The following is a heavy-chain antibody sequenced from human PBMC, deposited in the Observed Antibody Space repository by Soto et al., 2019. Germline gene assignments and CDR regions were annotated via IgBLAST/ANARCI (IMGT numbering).Heavy chain of an antibody. Sequence: QVQLVQSGAEVKKPGASVRVSCKSTGYPFTHYGITWIRQARGQGLEWMGWISPFNGNTNYGQTFQGRVTLTTDTSPSNVYLELRKLRSDDTAVYYCARDQSFARCYYDGIDFWGQGTTVTVSS. CDR1: GYPFTHYG. V-gene: IGHV1-18*01. J-gene: IGHJ6*02. CDR2: ISPFNGNT. CDR3: ARDQSFARCYYDGIDF. D-gene: IGHD6-6*01.